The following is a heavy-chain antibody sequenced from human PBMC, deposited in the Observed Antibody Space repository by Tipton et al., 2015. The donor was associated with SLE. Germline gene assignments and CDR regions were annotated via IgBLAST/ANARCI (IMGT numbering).Heavy chain of an antibody. Sequence: TLSLTCTVSGGSISSSSYYWGWIRQPPGKGLEWIGSIFYSGSTYYNPSLKSRVTLSVDTSKNQFSLKLNSVTAADTAVYYCARDRGLWFREIPDYWGQGTLVTVSS. V-gene: IGHV4-39*07. J-gene: IGHJ4*02. D-gene: IGHD3-10*01. CDR2: IFYSGST. CDR3: ARDRGLWFREIPDY. CDR1: GGSISSSSYY.